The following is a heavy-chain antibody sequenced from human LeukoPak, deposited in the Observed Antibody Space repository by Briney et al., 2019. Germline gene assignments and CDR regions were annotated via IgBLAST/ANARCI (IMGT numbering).Heavy chain of an antibody. Sequence: SETLPLTCTVWVGSIRRLYWSWIPQPPGKGLEWIGYIYFSRSTNYNPSLKSRATISIGTSKNQFSLKVSSVTAAGTAVYYCARLSWASYCLDYWGQGTLVTVSS. J-gene: IGHJ4*02. V-gene: IGHV4-59*11. CDR3: ARLSWASYCLDY. D-gene: IGHD3-16*01. CDR2: IYFSRST. CDR1: VGSIRRLY.